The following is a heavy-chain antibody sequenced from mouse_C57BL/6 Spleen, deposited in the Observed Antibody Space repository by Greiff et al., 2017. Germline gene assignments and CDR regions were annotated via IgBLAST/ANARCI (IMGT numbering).Heavy chain of an antibody. CDR2: IDPETGGT. V-gene: IGHV1-15*01. J-gene: IGHJ2*01. CDR3: TRWGAGDY. CDR1: GYTFTDYE. Sequence: VQLQQSGAELVRPGASVTLSCKASGYTFTDYEMHWVKQTPVHGLEWIGAIDPETGGTAYNQKFKGKAILTADKSSSTAYMELRSLTAEDSAVYYCTRWGAGDYWGQGTTLTVSS. D-gene: IGHD4-1*01.